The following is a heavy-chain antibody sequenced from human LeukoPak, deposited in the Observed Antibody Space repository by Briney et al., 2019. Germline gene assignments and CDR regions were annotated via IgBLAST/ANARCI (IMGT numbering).Heavy chain of an antibody. D-gene: IGHD3-22*01. CDR1: GYTFTSYY. J-gene: IGHJ4*02. CDR3: ARGPSYYYDSSGYYFDY. Sequence: SVKVSCKASGYTFTSYYMHWVRQAPGQGLEWMGGIIPIFGTANYAQKFQGRVTITADESTSTAYMELSSLRSEDTAVHYYARGPSYYYDSSGYYFDYWGQGTLVTVSS. CDR2: IIPIFGTA. V-gene: IGHV1-69*13.